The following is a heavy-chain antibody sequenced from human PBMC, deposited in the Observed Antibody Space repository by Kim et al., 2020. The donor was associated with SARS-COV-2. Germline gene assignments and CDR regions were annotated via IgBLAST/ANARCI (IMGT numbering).Heavy chain of an antibody. J-gene: IGHJ4*02. V-gene: IGHV4-39*01. Sequence: SETLSLTCTVSGGSISSSSYYWGWIRQPPGKGLEWIGSIYYGGSTYYNPSLKSRVTISVDTSKNQFSLKLSSVTAADTAVYYCARNIRGYYYGSGSYNFDYWGQGTLVTVSS. CDR3: ARNIRGYYYGSGSYNFDY. CDR2: IYYGGST. CDR1: GGSISSSSYY. D-gene: IGHD3-10*01.